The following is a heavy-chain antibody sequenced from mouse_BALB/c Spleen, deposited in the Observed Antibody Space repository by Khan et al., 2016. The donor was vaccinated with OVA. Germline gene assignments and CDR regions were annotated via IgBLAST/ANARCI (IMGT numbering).Heavy chain of an antibody. V-gene: IGHV1-69*02. CDR1: GYTFSSYW. D-gene: IGHD1-1*01. CDR3: ARSYSYGSSTWFAY. J-gene: IGHJ3*01. CDR2: IDPSDSHT. Sequence: QVQLQQPGAELVKPGASVKLSCKASGYTFSSYWMHWVKQRPGQGLEWIGEIDPSDSHTNYNQKFKGKATLNVDKSSSTAYMHLSSLTSEDSAVYCGARSYSYGSSTWFAYWGRGTLVTVSA.